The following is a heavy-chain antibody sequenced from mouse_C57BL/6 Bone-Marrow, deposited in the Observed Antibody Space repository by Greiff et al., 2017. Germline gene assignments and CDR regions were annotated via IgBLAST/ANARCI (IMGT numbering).Heavy chain of an antibody. CDR2: INPYNGGT. CDR3: ARSGSLAWFAY. J-gene: IGHJ3*01. Sequence: EVQLQQSGPVLVKPGASVKMSCKASGYTFTDYYMNWVKQSHGKSIVWMGVINPYNGGTSYNQKFKGKATLTVDKSASTAYMEVNSRTSEDSAVYYCARSGSLAWFAYWGQGTLVTFSA. CDR1: GYTFTDYY. V-gene: IGHV1-19*01. D-gene: IGHD3-1*01.